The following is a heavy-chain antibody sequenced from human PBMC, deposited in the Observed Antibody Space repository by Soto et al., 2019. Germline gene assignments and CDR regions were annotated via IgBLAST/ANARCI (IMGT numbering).Heavy chain of an antibody. Sequence: GGSLRLSCAASGFTFSSYSMNWVRQAPGKGLEWVSYISSSSSTIYYADSVKGRFTISRDNAKNSLYLQMNSLRAEDTAVYYCARVTPYAAYCSGGSCYSIWGQGTLVTVSS. CDR2: ISSSSSTI. D-gene: IGHD2-15*01. V-gene: IGHV3-48*01. CDR1: GFTFSSYS. J-gene: IGHJ4*02. CDR3: ARVTPYAAYCSGGSCYSI.